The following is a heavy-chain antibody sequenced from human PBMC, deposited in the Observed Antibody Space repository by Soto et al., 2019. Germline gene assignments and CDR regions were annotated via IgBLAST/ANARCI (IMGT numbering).Heavy chain of an antibody. D-gene: IGHD3-16*02. J-gene: IGHJ3*02. CDR2: ISGSGGST. Sequence: GGSLRLSCAASGFTFSSYAMSWVRQAPGKGLEWVSAISGSGGSTYYADSVKGRFTISRDNSKNTLYLQMNSLRAEDTAVYYCAKDLGDPMRNLGELSLYLHAFDIWGQGTMVTVSS. V-gene: IGHV3-23*01. CDR1: GFTFSSYA. CDR3: AKDLGDPMRNLGELSLYLHAFDI.